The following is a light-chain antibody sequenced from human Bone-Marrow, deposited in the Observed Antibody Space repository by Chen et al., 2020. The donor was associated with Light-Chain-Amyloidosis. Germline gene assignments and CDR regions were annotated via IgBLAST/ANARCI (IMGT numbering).Light chain of an antibody. J-gene: IGLJ3*02. Sequence: SYVLTQPSSFSVAPGQTATNACGGNNIGSTSVHWYQQTPGQAPLLVVYDDSDRPSGIPERLSGSNSGNTATLTISRVEAGDEADYYCQVWDRSSDRPVFGGGTKLTVL. CDR1: NIGSTS. CDR2: DDS. CDR3: QVWDRSSDRPV. V-gene: IGLV3-21*02.